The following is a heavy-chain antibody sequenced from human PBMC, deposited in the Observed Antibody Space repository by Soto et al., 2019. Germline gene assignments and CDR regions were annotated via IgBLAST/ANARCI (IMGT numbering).Heavy chain of an antibody. CDR2: INPKSGGT. J-gene: IGHJ4*02. D-gene: IGHD1-26*01. V-gene: IGHV1-2*02. Sequence: QVQLVQSGAEVKKPGASVNVSCKASGYTFTVYYMHWVRQAPGQGLEWMGWINPKSGGTMYPQKLQGRVTMTWDTSISTAYVALNRLRSDDTAVYYCARDLAKGGGSAGFDYWGQGTLVTVSS. CDR1: GYTFTVYY. CDR3: ARDLAKGGGSAGFDY.